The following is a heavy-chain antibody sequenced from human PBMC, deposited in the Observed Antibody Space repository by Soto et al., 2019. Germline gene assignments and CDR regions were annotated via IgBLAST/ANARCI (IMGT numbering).Heavy chain of an antibody. Sequence: GGSLRLSCVVSGFPVSSANYMSWVRQAPGKGLEWVPVIYSAGTTYYADSVKGRFTISRDNSKNTMYLQMNSPRAEDTAVYYCYGYCYWSQGTLVTVSS. CDR2: IYSAGTT. D-gene: IGHD5-18*01. CDR3: YGYCY. CDR1: GFPVSSANY. J-gene: IGHJ4*02. V-gene: IGHV3-53*01.